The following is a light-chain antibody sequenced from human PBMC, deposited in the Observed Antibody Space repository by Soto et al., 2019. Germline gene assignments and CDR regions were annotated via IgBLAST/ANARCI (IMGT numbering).Light chain of an antibody. CDR2: DVS. V-gene: IGLV2-14*03. CDR1: TSDVGDYNY. J-gene: IGLJ1*01. Sequence: QSALTQPASVSGSPGQSITISCTGTTSDVGDYNYVSWYQHHPGKAPKLMIYDVSYRPSGVSNRFSGSKSGNTASLTISGLQAEDEADYYCSSYPSSSTYVSGTWTKVTVL. CDR3: SSYPSSSTYV.